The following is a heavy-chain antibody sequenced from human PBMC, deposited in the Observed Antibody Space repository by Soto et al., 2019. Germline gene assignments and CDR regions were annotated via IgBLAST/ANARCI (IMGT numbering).Heavy chain of an antibody. CDR3: AGDTIYGDYYYRMDF. CDR2: IYYSGST. V-gene: IGHV4-59*01. D-gene: IGHD4-17*01. CDR1: GGSISGYY. Sequence: SETLSLTCTVSGGSISGYYWSWLRQPPGKGLEWIGYIYYSGSTNYNPSLKSRVTISVDTSKNQCTLKQSSVTAAGTAVYYCAGDTIYGDYYYRMDFWGRGTRGTVSS. J-gene: IGHJ6*04.